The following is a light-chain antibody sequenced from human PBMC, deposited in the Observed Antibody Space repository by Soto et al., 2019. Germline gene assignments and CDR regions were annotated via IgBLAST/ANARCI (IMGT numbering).Light chain of an antibody. CDR3: QQTYQTPLT. J-gene: IGKJ1*01. CDR1: QSISTY. CDR2: LAS. Sequence: DIQMTQSPSSLSASVGDRVTITCRASQSISTYLNWYQQRPGKAPKLLIYLASSLSSGVPSKFSGSGSGTDFTLTNSVLQPEDSATYYCQQTYQTPLTFGQGTKVEIK. V-gene: IGKV1-39*01.